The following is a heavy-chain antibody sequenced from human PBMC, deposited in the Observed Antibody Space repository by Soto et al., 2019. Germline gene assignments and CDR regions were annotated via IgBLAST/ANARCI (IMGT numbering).Heavy chain of an antibody. Sequence: QVQLVQSGAEVKKPGASVKVSFKASGYTFTSYRTSWVRQAPGQGLEWMGWISAYRGHTDYAQKLQGRVTMTTDASASTAYMELRSLRSYATAVCYCASVSPAVRYFYRFGYWGSGTRVTGS. CDR1: GYTFTSYR. V-gene: IGHV1-18*01. CDR2: ISAYRGHT. CDR3: ASVSPAVRYFYRFGY. D-gene: IGHD3-9*01. J-gene: IGHJ4*02.